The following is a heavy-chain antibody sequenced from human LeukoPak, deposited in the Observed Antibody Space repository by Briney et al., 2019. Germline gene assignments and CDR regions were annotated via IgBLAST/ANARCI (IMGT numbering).Heavy chain of an antibody. D-gene: IGHD3-22*01. CDR2: MYYSGST. Sequence: SETLSLTCTVSGGSISSGGYYWSWIRQPPGKGLEWIAYMYYSGSTYYNPSLKSRVTMSADTSKNQLSLKLSSVTAADTAVYYCARPYYYDSRIDPWGQGILATVSS. CDR1: GGSISSGGYY. J-gene: IGHJ5*02. CDR3: ARPYYYDSRIDP. V-gene: IGHV4-30-4*01.